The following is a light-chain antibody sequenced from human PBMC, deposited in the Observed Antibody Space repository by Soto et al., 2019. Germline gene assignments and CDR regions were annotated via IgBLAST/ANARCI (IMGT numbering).Light chain of an antibody. Sequence: DIQMTQSPSTLSASVGDRVTITCRAGQSIGEWLAWYQQKPGKAPKLLIYKASTLESGVPSRFRGSGSGTDFALIITSLQPDDFATYYCHQYNSYSPEWTFGQGTKVESK. V-gene: IGKV1-5*03. CDR1: QSIGEW. J-gene: IGKJ1*01. CDR3: HQYNSYSPEWT. CDR2: KAS.